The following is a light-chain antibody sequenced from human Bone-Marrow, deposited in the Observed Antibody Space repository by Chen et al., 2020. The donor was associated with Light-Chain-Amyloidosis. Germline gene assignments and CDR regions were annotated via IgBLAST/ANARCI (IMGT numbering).Light chain of an antibody. V-gene: IGLV3-25*03. CDR3: QSADSSGTYEVI. Sequence: VSPGQTARIPCSGDDLPTKYAYWYQQKPGQAPVLVIHRDTERPSGFSERFSGSSSGTTATLTISGVQAEDEADYHCQSADSSGTYEVIFGGGTKLTVL. CDR2: RDT. J-gene: IGLJ2*01. CDR1: DLPTKY.